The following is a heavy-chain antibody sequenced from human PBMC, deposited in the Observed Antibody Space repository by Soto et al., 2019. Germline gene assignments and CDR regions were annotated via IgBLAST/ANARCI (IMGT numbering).Heavy chain of an antibody. CDR3: ARVNDYGDGSFHY. CDR2: IYYSGRT. J-gene: IGHJ4*02. V-gene: IGHV4-30-4*08. CDR1: GGSISRGDYY. D-gene: IGHD4-17*01. Sequence: TSETLSVTCTVSGGSISRGDYYWSWIRQPPGQGLERIGYIYYSGRTYYIPSLKCRVTISVDTSKNQLSLNLSPVTAADTAVYYCARVNDYGDGSFHYWGQGTLVSVSS.